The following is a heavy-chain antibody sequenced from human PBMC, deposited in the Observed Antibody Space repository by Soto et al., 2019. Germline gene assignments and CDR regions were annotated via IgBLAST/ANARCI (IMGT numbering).Heavy chain of an antibody. CDR1: GGTFSSYT. D-gene: IGHD3-10*01. CDR2: IIPILGIA. V-gene: IGHV1-69*02. J-gene: IGHJ6*02. CDR3: ARAQYYYGSGSYSPDV. Sequence: SVKVSCKASGGTFSSYTISWVRQAPGQGLEWMGRIIPILGIANYAQKFQGRVTITADKSTSTAYMELSSLRSEDTAVYYCARAQYYYGSGSYSPDVCGQGTWVTVSS.